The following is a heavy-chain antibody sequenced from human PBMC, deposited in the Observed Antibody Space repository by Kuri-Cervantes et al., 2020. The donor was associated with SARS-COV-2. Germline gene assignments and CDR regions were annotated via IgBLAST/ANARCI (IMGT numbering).Heavy chain of an antibody. CDR1: GFTFSSYA. J-gene: IGHJ6*02. CDR3: ARGSIVVVIANLDI. D-gene: IGHD2-21*01. CDR2: ISSNGGST. Sequence: LSLTCAASGFTFSSYAMHWVRQAPGKGLEYVSAISSNGGSTYYANSVKGRFTISRDNSKNTLYLQMGSLRAEDMAVYYCARGSIVVVIANLDIWGQGTTVTVSS. V-gene: IGHV3-64*01.